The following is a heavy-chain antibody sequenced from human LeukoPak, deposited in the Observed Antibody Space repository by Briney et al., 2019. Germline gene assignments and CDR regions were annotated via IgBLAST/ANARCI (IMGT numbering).Heavy chain of an antibody. J-gene: IGHJ3*01. CDR2: ISSSGSII. CDR3: VRYGRRANDQPFDV. CDR1: GFTFSDKY. Sequence: GGSLRLSCAASGFTFSDKYMSWIRQAPGKGLEWVSYISSSGSIIYYADSVTGRFTVSRDHAKNSLFLQMNSLRAEDTAVYYCVRYGRRANDQPFDVWGQGTMVTVSS. V-gene: IGHV3-11*04. D-gene: IGHD1-1*01.